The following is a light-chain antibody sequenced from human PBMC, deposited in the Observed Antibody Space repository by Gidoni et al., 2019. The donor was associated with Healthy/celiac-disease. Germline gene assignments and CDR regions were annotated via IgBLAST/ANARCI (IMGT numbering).Light chain of an antibody. Sequence: QLVLPPSPSASASLGASVKLPCTLSGGHSSYAIAWHQQQPEKGPRYLMKLNSDGRHSKGDGIPERFSGSSSGAERYLTISSLQSEDEADYYCQTWGTGTVVFGGGTKLTVL. CDR1: GGHSSYA. V-gene: IGLV4-69*01. J-gene: IGLJ2*01. CDR3: QTWGTGTVV. CDR2: LNSDGRH.